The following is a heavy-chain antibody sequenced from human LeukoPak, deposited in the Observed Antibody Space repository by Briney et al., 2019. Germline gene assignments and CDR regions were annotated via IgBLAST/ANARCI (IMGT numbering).Heavy chain of an antibody. CDR3: TTGPDILTDY. V-gene: IGHV3-15*01. D-gene: IGHD3-9*01. CDR2: IKSKTDGGTT. CDR1: GLTISDAW. Sequence: GGSLRLSCAASGLTISDAWMSWVRQAPGKGLEWVGRIKSKTDGGTTDYAAPVKGRFTISRDDSKNTLYLQMNSLKTEDTAVYYCTTGPDILTDYWGQGTLVTVSS. J-gene: IGHJ4*02.